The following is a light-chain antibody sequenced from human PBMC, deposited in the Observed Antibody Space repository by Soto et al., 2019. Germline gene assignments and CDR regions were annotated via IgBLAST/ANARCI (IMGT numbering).Light chain of an antibody. Sequence: PGERATLSCRASRTVDGNYLAWYHQKPGQAPRLLIYGASNRATGIPDRFSGSGSGTDFTLTISRLEPEDFAVYYCQQYGTSPRTFGQGTKVDIK. CDR3: QQYGTSPRT. CDR1: RTVDGNY. J-gene: IGKJ1*01. V-gene: IGKV3-20*01. CDR2: GAS.